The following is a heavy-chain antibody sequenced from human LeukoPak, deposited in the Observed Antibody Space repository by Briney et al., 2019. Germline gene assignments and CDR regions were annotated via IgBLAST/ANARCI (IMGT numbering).Heavy chain of an antibody. CDR2: INHSGST. Sequence: PSETLSLTCAVYGGSFSGYHWSWIRQPPGKGLEWIGEINHSGSTNYNPSLKSRVTISVDTSKNQFSLKLSSVTAADTAVYYCARGTYSSSWYIWFDPWGQGTLVTVSS. CDR1: GGSFSGYH. V-gene: IGHV4-34*01. CDR3: ARGTYSSSWYIWFDP. J-gene: IGHJ5*02. D-gene: IGHD6-13*01.